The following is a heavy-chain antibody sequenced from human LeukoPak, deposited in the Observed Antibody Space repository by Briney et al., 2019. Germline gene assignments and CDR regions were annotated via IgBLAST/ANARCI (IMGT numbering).Heavy chain of an antibody. CDR1: GFTFDDYA. V-gene: IGHV3-43*02. J-gene: IGHJ6*02. CDR2: LSGDGGST. CDR3: AKGYCSGGSCYPAYYYYGMDV. Sequence: GGSLRLSCAASGFTFDDYAMHWVRQAPGKGLEWVSLLSGDGGSTYYADSVKGRFTISRDNSKNSLYLQMNSLRTEDAALYYCAKGYCSGGSCYPAYYYYGMDVWGQGTTVTVSS. D-gene: IGHD2-15*01.